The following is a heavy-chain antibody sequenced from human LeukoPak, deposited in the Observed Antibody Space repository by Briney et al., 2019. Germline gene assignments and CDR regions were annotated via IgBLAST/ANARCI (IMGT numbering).Heavy chain of an antibody. CDR2: IYYSGST. CDR3: ARRGMYCSGGSCYYYFDY. V-gene: IGHV4-61*01. J-gene: IGHJ4*02. D-gene: IGHD2-15*01. CDR1: GGSISSSSYY. Sequence: PSETLSLTCTVSGGSISSSSYYWSWIRQPPGKGLEWIGYIYYSGSTNYNPSLKSRVTISVDTSKNQFSLRLSSVTAADTAVYYCARRGMYCSGGSCYYYFDYWGQGTLVTVSS.